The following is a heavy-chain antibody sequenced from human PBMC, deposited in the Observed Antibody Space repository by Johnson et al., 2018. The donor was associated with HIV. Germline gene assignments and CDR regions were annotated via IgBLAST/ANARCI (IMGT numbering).Heavy chain of an antibody. Sequence: QEQLVESGGGLVKPGGSLRLSCAASGFTFSDYYMSWIRQAPGKGLEWVSYISSSGSTIYYADSVKGRFTISRDNAKNSLFLQMNSLRAEDTAVYYCASSRRGQQLVPLAFDIWGQGTMVTVSS. CDR3: ASSRRGQQLVPLAFDI. V-gene: IGHV3-11*04. D-gene: IGHD6-13*01. CDR2: ISSSGSTI. J-gene: IGHJ3*02. CDR1: GFTFSDYY.